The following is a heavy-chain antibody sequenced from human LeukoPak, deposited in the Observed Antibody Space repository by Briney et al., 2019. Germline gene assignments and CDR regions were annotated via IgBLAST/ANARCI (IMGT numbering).Heavy chain of an antibody. CDR2: MNPNSGNT. Sequence: GASVKVSCKASGYTFTSYDINWVRQATGQGLEWMGWMNPNSGNTGYAQKFQGRVTMTRNTSISTAYMELNSLRSEDTAVYYCARVITFGGVIVGVYWGQGSLVTVSS. CDR3: ARVITFGGVIVGVY. V-gene: IGHV1-8*01. D-gene: IGHD3-16*02. J-gene: IGHJ4*02. CDR1: GYTFTSYD.